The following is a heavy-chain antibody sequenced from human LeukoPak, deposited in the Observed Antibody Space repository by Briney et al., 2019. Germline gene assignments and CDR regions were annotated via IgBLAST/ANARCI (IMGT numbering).Heavy chain of an antibody. Sequence: GGSLRLSCAASGFTFSSYWMSWVRQAPGKGLEWVANIKQDGSEDYYVDSVKGRFTISRDNAKNSLYLQMNSLRVEDTAMYYCASTTGSYYPTFDSWGQGTQVSVSS. CDR3: ASTTGSYYPTFDS. CDR2: IKQDGSED. V-gene: IGHV3-7*01. CDR1: GFTFSSYW. D-gene: IGHD3-10*01. J-gene: IGHJ4*02.